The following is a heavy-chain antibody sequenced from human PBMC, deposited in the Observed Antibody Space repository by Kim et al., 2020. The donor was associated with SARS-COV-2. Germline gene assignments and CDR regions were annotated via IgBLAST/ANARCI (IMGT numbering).Heavy chain of an antibody. D-gene: IGHD6-19*01. J-gene: IGHJ4*02. Sequence: SETLSLTCAVYGGSFSGYYWSWIRQPPGKGLEWIGEINHSGSTNYNPSLKSRVTISVDTSKNQFSLKLSSVTAADTAVYYCARAVSGWYKVYYFDYWGQG. CDR1: GGSFSGYY. V-gene: IGHV4-34*01. CDR2: INHSGST. CDR3: ARAVSGWYKVYYFDY.